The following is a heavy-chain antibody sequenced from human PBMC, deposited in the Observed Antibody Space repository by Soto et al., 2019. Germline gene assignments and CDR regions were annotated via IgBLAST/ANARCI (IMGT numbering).Heavy chain of an antibody. Sequence: QVQLQESGPGLVKPSETLSLTCTVSGGSISSYYWSWIRQPPGKGLEWIGYIYYSGSTNYNPSLTRXAXIXXDTSKNQFPLKLSSVTAADTAVYYCARWYGGSLDYWGQGTLVTVSS. CDR1: GGSISSYY. J-gene: IGHJ4*02. D-gene: IGHD4-17*01. CDR3: ARWYGGSLDY. CDR2: IYYSGST. V-gene: IGHV4-59*01.